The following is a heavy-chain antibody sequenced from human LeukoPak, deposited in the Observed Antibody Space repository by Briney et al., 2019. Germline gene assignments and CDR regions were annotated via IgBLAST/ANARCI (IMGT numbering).Heavy chain of an antibody. CDR2: INPSGGST. D-gene: IGHD2-15*01. CDR1: GYTFTSYY. CDR3: ARGTRVHCSGGSCSPNWFDA. J-gene: IGHJ5*02. V-gene: IGHV1-46*01. Sequence: ASVKVSCKASGYTFTSYYMHWVRQAPAQGLGWMGIINPSGGSTSYAQKFQGRVTMTRDMSTSIVYMELSSLRSEDTAVYYCARGTRVHCSGGSCSPNWFDAWGEGTLVTVSS.